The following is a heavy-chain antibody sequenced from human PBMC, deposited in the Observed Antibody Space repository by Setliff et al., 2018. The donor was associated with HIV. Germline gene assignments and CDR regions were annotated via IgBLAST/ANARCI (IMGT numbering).Heavy chain of an antibody. CDR1: GYTFINYH. CDR2: ISASSVNT. Sequence: ASVKVSCKASGYTFINYHITWVRQAPGQGLEWVGPISASSVNTNYTQGRVTMTTDISTSTAYMELRSLRSVYSAVYYCARVPVSNYYYYLDVWGKGTTVTSP. J-gene: IGHJ6*03. V-gene: IGHV1-18*01. CDR3: ARVPVSNYYYYLDV.